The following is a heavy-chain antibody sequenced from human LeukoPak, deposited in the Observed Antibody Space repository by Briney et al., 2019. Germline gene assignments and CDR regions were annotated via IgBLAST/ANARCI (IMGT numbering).Heavy chain of an antibody. J-gene: IGHJ4*02. CDR2: IYSGGTT. CDR1: GFIVSSNY. CDR3: ARDEVWFGELLTDY. D-gene: IGHD3-10*01. V-gene: IGHV3-53*01. Sequence: GGSLRLSCAASGFIVSSNYMSWVRQAPGKGLEWVSVIYSGGTTYYADSVKGRFTISRDNSKNTLYLQMNSLRAEDTAVYYCARDEVWFGELLTDYWGQGTLVTVSS.